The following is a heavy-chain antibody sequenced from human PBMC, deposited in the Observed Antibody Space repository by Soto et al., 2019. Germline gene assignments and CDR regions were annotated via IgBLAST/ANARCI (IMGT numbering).Heavy chain of an antibody. V-gene: IGHV4-4*02. CDR1: GGSISSSNW. J-gene: IGHJ2*01. CDR2: IHLSGRA. D-gene: IGHD1-26*01. CDR3: PTGGLSEGATSINL. Sequence: QVQLQESGPGLVEPSGTLSLTCGVSGGSISSSNWWSWVRQPPGKGLEWIGEIHLSGRANYNPSLRSRLTISQNKSRNQFSLMLTSVTAADTAVYYCPTGGLSEGATSINLWGRGTLVTVSS.